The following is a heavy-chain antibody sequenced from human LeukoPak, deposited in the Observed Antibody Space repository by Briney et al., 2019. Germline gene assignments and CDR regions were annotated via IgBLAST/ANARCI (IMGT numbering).Heavy chain of an antibody. D-gene: IGHD3-10*01. CDR2: ISSSGDTT. CDR3: ARGGVDYYGSGTYYLMYYFDY. J-gene: IGHJ4*02. CDR1: GFTFRNYA. Sequence: GGSLRLSCAASGFTFRNYAMHWVRQAPGKGLEYVSAISSSGDTTYYANSVKGRFTISRDNSKNMLYLQMGSLRAEDTAVYFCARGGVDYYGSGTYYLMYYFDYWGQGALVTVSS. V-gene: IGHV3-64*01.